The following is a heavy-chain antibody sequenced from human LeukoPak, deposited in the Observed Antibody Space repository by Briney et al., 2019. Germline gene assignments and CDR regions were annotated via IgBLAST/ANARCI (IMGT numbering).Heavy chain of an antibody. J-gene: IGHJ6*03. CDR2: ISYDGNNK. D-gene: IGHD3-10*01. CDR3: AKGMGYASGSSYSYYYYMDV. V-gene: IGHV3-30*04. CDR1: GFSFSSYA. Sequence: GGSLRLSCAASGFSFSSYAMHWVRQAPGKGLEWVAVISYDGNNKYYADSVKGRFTISRDNSKNTLYLQMNSLRAEDTAVYYCAKGMGYASGSSYSYYYYMDVWGKGTTVTISS.